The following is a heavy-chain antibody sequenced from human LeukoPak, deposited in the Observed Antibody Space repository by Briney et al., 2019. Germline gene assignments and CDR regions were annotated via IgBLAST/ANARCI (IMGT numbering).Heavy chain of an antibody. CDR1: GYTFTSYD. J-gene: IGHJ5*02. CDR3: ARHLLIAAAGTLSWFDP. D-gene: IGHD6-13*01. CDR2: INPSGGST. Sequence: ASVKVSCKASGYTFTSYDINWVRQAPGQGLEWMGIINPSGGSTSYAQKFQGRVTMTRDTSTSTVYMELSSLRSEDTAVYYCARHLLIAAAGTLSWFDPWGQGTLVTVSS. V-gene: IGHV1-46*03.